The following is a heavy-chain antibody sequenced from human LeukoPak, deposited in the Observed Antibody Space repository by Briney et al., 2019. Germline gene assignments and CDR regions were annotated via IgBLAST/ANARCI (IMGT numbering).Heavy chain of an antibody. Sequence: GGSLRLSCAASGFTFSSYGMHWVRQAPGKGLEWVAVIWYDGSNKYYADSVKGRFTISRDNSKNMLYLQMNSLRAEDTAVYYCARDRGYSYGYYFDYWGQGTLVTVSS. CDR3: ARDRGYSYGYYFDY. V-gene: IGHV3-33*01. CDR2: IWYDGSNK. D-gene: IGHD5-18*01. J-gene: IGHJ4*02. CDR1: GFTFSSYG.